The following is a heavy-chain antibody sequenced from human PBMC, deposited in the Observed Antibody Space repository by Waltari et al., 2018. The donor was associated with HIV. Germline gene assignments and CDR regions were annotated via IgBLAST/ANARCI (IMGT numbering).Heavy chain of an antibody. CDR1: GYNFTNSG. CDR2: ISGYNGDT. CDR3: ARDHYYGSSGYYSDY. J-gene: IGHJ4*02. V-gene: IGHV1-18*01. Sequence: QAHLVQSGAEWRQPGASVTVSCKASGYNFTNSGFTWVRQAPGQGLEWMGWISGYNGDTKYAQKVRGRVTMTTDTSTSTAYLEMGSLRFDDTAVYYCARDHYYGSSGYYSDYWGQGTLVTVSS. D-gene: IGHD3-22*01.